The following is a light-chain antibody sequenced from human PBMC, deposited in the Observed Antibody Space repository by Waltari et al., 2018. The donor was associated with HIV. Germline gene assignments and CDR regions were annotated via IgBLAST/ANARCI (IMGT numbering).Light chain of an antibody. J-gene: IGLJ2*01. V-gene: IGLV3-19*01. Sequence: GQTVRITCQGNSLRSYYASWYQQKPGQAPVLVIYGENNRPSGIPDRFSGSSSGNTASLTITGTQAEDEADYYCNSRDSSDTHVVFGGGTKLTVL. CDR2: GEN. CDR3: NSRDSSDTHVV. CDR1: SLRSYY.